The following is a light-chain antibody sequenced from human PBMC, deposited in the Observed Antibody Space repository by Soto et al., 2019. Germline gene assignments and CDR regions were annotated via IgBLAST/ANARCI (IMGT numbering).Light chain of an antibody. CDR3: QQSFSKFLYT. CDR2: AAS. Sequence: PSSLSASVGDRVTITCRASQSISSYLNWYQQKPGKAPKLLIYAASSLQSGVPSRFSGSGSGTDFTLTISSLQPEDFATYYCQQSFSKFLYTFGQGTKVDIK. CDR1: QSISSY. J-gene: IGKJ2*01. V-gene: IGKV1-39*01.